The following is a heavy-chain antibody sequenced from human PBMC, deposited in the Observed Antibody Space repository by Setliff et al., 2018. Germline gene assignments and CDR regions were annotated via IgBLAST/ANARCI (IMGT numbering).Heavy chain of an antibody. CDR3: ASGPLWFGELTADP. CDR2: INPNSGGT. J-gene: IGHJ5*02. V-gene: IGHV1-2*06. Sequence: ASVKVSCKASGYTFTGYYMHWVRQAPGQGLEWMGRINPNSGGTNYAQKFQGRVTMTRDTSISTAYMELSRLRSDDTAVYYCASGPLWFGELTADPWGQGTLVTVSS. D-gene: IGHD3-10*01. CDR1: GYTFTGYY.